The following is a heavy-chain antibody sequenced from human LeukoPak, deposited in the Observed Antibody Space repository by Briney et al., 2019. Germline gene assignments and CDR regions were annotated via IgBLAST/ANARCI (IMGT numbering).Heavy chain of an antibody. CDR1: GFTFSDYY. CDR2: ISSSGSTI. J-gene: IGHJ6*02. D-gene: IGHD2-21*01. Sequence: PGGSLRLSCAASGFTFSDYYMSWIRQAPEKGLEWVSYISSSGSTIYYADSVKGRFTISRDNAKNSLYLQMNSLRAEDTAVYYCARVSDSYYYYYYGMDVWGQGTTVTVSS. V-gene: IGHV3-11*04. CDR3: ARVSDSYYYYYYGMDV.